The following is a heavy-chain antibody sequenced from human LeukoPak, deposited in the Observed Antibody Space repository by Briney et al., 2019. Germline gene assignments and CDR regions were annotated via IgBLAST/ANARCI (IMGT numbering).Heavy chain of an antibody. J-gene: IGHJ4*02. CDR2: ISYDGSNK. CDR1: GFTFSSYG. D-gene: IGHD3-22*01. V-gene: IGHV3-30*18. Sequence: GRSLRLSCAASGFTFSSYGMHWVRQAPGKGLEWVAVISYDGSNKYYADSVKGRFTISRDNSKNTLYLQMNSLRAEDTAVYYCAKTTYYYDNSGYYLDYWGQGTLVTVSS. CDR3: AKTTYYYDNSGYYLDY.